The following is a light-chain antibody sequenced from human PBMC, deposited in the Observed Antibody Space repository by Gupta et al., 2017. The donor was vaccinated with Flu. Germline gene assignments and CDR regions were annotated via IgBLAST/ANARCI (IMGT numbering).Light chain of an antibody. Sequence: EIVLTQSPATLSLSPGERATLSCRASQSVSSYLAWHQQKPGQAPRLLIYDASSRATRIPARFSGSGSGTGVTLTISSRVPEDFAVYYCQQLSNSPWITFGQGTLMEIK. CDR3: QQLSNSPWIT. V-gene: IGKV3-11*01. J-gene: IGKJ5*01. CDR2: DAS. CDR1: QSVSSY.